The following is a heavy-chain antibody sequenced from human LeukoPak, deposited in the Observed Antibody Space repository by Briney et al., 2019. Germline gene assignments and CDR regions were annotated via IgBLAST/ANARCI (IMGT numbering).Heavy chain of an antibody. J-gene: IGHJ6*04. CDR2: ISGSGGST. CDR1: GFIFSNYA. V-gene: IGHV3-23*01. D-gene: IGHD3-10*02. CDR3: AELGITMIGGV. Sequence: PGGSLRLSCAASGFIFSNYAMNWVRQAPGKGLEWVSAISGSGGSTYYADSVKGRFTISRDNAKNSLYLQMNSLRAEDTAVYYCAELGITMIGGVWGKGTTVTISS.